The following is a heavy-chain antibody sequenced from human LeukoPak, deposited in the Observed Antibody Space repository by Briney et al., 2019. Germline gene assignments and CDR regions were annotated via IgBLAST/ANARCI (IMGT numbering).Heavy chain of an antibody. CDR2: IYPGDSGT. Sequence: GESLKISCKGSGYSFTSYWIGCVRQIAGKVLEWMVIIYPGDSGTRYSPSFQGQITISADKSISTAYLQWSSLKASDTAMYYCARRVHYDSSGYYKEDYWGQGTLVTVSS. CDR3: ARRVHYDSSGYYKEDY. CDR1: GYSFTSYW. D-gene: IGHD3-22*01. V-gene: IGHV5-51*01. J-gene: IGHJ4*02.